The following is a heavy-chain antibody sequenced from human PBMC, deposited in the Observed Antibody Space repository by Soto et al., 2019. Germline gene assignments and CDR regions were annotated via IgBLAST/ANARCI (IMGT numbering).Heavy chain of an antibody. V-gene: IGHV4-59*08. CDR3: ARQPIERLMGLGAFDI. CDR2: IYYSGST. CDR1: GGSISSYY. Sequence: SETLSLTCTVSGGSISSYYWSWIRQPPGKGLEWIGYIYYSGSTNYNPSLKSRVTISVDTSKNQFSLKLSSVTAADTAVYYCARQPIERLMGLGAFDIWGQGTMVTVSS. D-gene: IGHD2-8*01. J-gene: IGHJ3*02.